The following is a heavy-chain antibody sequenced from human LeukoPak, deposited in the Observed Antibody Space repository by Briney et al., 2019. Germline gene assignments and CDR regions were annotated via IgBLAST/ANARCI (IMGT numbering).Heavy chain of an antibody. CDR2: ISWDGGST. CDR3: ARRYDFWSGYPAFDY. J-gene: IGHJ4*02. D-gene: IGHD3-3*01. Sequence: PGGSLRLSCAASGFTFDDYAMHWVRQAPGKGLEWVSLISWDGGSTYYADSVKGRFTISRDNSKNSLYLQMNSLRAEDTAVYYCARRYDFWSGYPAFDYWGQGTLVTVSS. CDR1: GFTFDDYA. V-gene: IGHV3-43D*03.